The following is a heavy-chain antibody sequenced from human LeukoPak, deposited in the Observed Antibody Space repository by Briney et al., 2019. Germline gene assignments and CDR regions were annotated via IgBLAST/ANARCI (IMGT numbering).Heavy chain of an antibody. Sequence: ASVKVSCKVSGYTLTELSMHWVRQAPGKGLEWMGGFDPEDGETIYAQKFQGRVTMTEDTSTDTAYMELSSLRSEDTAVYYCATPSTYYYDSSGYYKYWGQGTLVIVSS. CDR2: FDPEDGET. J-gene: IGHJ4*02. V-gene: IGHV1-24*01. CDR3: ATPSTYYYDSSGYYKY. CDR1: GYTLTELS. D-gene: IGHD3-22*01.